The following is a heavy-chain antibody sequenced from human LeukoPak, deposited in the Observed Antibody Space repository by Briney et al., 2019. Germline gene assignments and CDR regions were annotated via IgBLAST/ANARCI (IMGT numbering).Heavy chain of an antibody. D-gene: IGHD1-14*01. CDR2: IFYRGST. Sequence: PSETLSLTCTVSGASISSGAYYWSWIRQHPGKGLESIGYIFYRGSTYYNPSLKSRLTISVDTSKNQFSLKLNSVTDADTAVYYCASSPNRYFIDYWGQGALVTVSS. V-gene: IGHV4-31*03. CDR3: ASSPNRYFIDY. J-gene: IGHJ4*02. CDR1: GASISSGAYY.